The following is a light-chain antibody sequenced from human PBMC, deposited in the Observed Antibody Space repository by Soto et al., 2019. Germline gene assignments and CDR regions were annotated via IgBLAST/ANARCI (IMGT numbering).Light chain of an antibody. CDR3: QQRSNWPRT. Sequence: EVVLTQSPGTLSLSPGDRATLSCSASQSVTSDFLAWYQQKPGQAPRLLIYDASNRATGIPARFSGSGSGTDFTLTISSLEPEDFAVYYCQQRSNWPRTFGQGTKVDIK. CDR2: DAS. CDR1: QSVTSDF. J-gene: IGKJ1*01. V-gene: IGKV3-11*01.